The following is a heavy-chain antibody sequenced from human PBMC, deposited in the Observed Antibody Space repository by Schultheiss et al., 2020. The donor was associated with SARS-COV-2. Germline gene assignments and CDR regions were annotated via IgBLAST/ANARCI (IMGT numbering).Heavy chain of an antibody. Sequence: SETLSLTRTVSGGSISSYYWSWIRQPPGKGLEWIGYIYYSGSTYYNPSLKSRVTISVDTSKNQFSLKLTSVTAADTAVYYCARIDYSSPDDNYYYGLDVWGQGTTVTVSS. CDR3: ARIDYSSPDDNYYYGLDV. D-gene: IGHD6-19*01. CDR1: GGSISSYY. V-gene: IGHV4-59*12. CDR2: IYYSGST. J-gene: IGHJ6*02.